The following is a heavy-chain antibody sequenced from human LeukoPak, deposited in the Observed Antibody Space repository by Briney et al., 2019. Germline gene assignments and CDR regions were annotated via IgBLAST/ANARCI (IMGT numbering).Heavy chain of an antibody. D-gene: IGHD2-2*02. Sequence: SVKVSCKASGGTFSSYAISWVRQAPGQGLEWMGGIIPIFGTANYAQNFQGRVTMTSDTSTSTVYMELSSLRSEDTAVYYCARGYRKTRFDYWGPGTLVTVSS. CDR3: ARGYRKTRFDY. CDR1: GGTFSSYA. CDR2: IIPIFGTA. V-gene: IGHV1-69*05. J-gene: IGHJ4*02.